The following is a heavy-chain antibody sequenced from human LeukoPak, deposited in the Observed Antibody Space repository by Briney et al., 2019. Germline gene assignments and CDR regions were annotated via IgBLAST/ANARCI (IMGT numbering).Heavy chain of an antibody. Sequence: GASVKVSCKASGYTFTSYGISWVRQAPGQGLEWMGWISAYNGNTNYAQKLQGRVTMTTETSTSTAYMELRSLRSDDTAVYYCARVLPNYDILTGQKGIFDYWGQGTPVTVSS. CDR1: GYTFTSYG. D-gene: IGHD3-9*01. J-gene: IGHJ4*02. CDR2: ISAYNGNT. V-gene: IGHV1-18*01. CDR3: ARVLPNYDILTGQKGIFDY.